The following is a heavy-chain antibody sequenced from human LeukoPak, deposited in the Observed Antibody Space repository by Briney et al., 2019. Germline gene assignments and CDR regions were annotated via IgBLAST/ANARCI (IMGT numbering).Heavy chain of an antibody. Sequence: KPSETLSLTCTVSGDSISNYYWSWLRQSPGKGLELIGYIYYSGSTNYNPSLKSRVTISVDTSKNQFSLKLSSVTAADRAVYYCARETCSGGSCFQFDFWGQGTLVTVSS. CDR1: GDSISNYY. D-gene: IGHD2-15*01. V-gene: IGHV4-59*01. CDR3: ARETCSGGSCFQFDF. J-gene: IGHJ4*02. CDR2: IYYSGST.